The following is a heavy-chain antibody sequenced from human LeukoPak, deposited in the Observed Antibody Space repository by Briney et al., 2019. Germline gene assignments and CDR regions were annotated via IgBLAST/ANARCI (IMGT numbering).Heavy chain of an antibody. J-gene: IGHJ4*02. CDR3: ARGNLDRRRYSGGWYSDY. D-gene: IGHD6-19*01. Sequence: PSETLSLTCTVSGGSISSSSYYWGWIRQPPGKGLEWIGSIYYSGSTYYNPSLKSRVTISVDTSKNQFSLKLSSVTAADTAVYYCARGNLDRRRYSGGWYSDYWGQGTLVTVSS. CDR1: GGSISSSSYY. V-gene: IGHV4-39*07. CDR2: IYYSGST.